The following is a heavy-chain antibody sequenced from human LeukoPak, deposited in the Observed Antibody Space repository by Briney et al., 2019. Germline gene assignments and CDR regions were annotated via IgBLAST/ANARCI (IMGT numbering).Heavy chain of an antibody. CDR2: IYHSGST. CDR3: ARDRARTIFGVVSRPGAFDP. V-gene: IGHV4-30-2*01. Sequence: SETLSLTCAVSGGSISSGGYSWSWIRQPPGKGLEWIGYIYHSGSTYYNPSLKSRVTISVDRSKNQFSLKLSSVTAADTAVYYCARDRARTIFGVVSRPGAFDPWGQGTLVTVSS. D-gene: IGHD3-3*01. J-gene: IGHJ5*02. CDR1: GGSISSGGYS.